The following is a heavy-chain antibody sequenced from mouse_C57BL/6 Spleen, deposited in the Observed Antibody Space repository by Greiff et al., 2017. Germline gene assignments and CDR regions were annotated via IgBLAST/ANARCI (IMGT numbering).Heavy chain of an antibody. CDR3: TRTTVVGYFEV. CDR1: GYTFTDYE. V-gene: IGHV1-15*01. CDR2: IDPETGGT. D-gene: IGHD1-1*01. Sequence: VQLQQSGAELVRPGASVTLSCKASGYTFTDYEMHWVKQTPVHGLEWIGAIDPETGGTAYNQKFKGKAILTADKSSSTAYMKRRSLTSEDSAVYYCTRTTVVGYFEVWGTGTTVTVSS. J-gene: IGHJ1*03.